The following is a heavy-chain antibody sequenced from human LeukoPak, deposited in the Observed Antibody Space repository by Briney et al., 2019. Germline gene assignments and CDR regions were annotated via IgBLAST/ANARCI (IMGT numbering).Heavy chain of an antibody. J-gene: IGHJ4*02. CDR1: GYTFTGYY. D-gene: IGHD1-14*01. CDR3: ARDSINQIKFDY. CDR2: INPNSGGT. Sequence: ASVKVSCKASGYTFTGYYKHWVRQAPGQGLEWMGWINPNSGGTNYAQKFQGRVTMTRDTSISTAYMELSRLRSDDTAVYYCARDSINQIKFDYWGQGTLVTVSS. V-gene: IGHV1-2*02.